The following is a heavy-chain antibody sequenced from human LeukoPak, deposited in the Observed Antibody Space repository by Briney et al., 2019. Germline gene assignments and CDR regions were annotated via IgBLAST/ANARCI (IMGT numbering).Heavy chain of an antibody. V-gene: IGHV3-48*01. D-gene: IGHD1-26*01. J-gene: IGHJ6*02. CDR2: ISSSSTI. Sequence: SGGSLRLSCAASGFTFSSYSMNWVRQAPGKGLEWVSYISSSSTIYYADSVKGRFTISRDNAKNSLYLQMNSLGAEDTAVYYCARDGIVGATPDYYYYYGMDVWGQGTTVTVSS. CDR1: GFTFSSYS. CDR3: ARDGIVGATPDYYYYYGMDV.